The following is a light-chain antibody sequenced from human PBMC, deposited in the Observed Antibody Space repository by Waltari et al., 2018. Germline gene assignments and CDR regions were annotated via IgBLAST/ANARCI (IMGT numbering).Light chain of an antibody. CDR2: DVS. CDR1: SSDVGGYNY. V-gene: IGLV2-14*03. Sequence: QSALTQPASVSGSPGQSITISCTGTSSDVGGYNYVSWYQQHPGQAPKLRIYDVSSLRAGVANRFSGSKSGNPASLTISGLQAEDEADYYCSSYTSTSIQFGGGTKLTVL. CDR3: SSYTSTSIQ. J-gene: IGLJ2*01.